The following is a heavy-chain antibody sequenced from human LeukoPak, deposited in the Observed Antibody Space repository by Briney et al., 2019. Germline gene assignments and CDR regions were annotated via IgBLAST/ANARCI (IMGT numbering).Heavy chain of an antibody. CDR2: INHSGST. Sequence: PSETLSLTCAVYGGSFSGYYWSWIRQPPGKGLEWIGEINHSGSTNYNPSLKSRVTISVDTSKNQFSLKLSSVTAADTAVYYCARRRQLAPKYDYYYYMDVWGKGTTVTVSS. V-gene: IGHV4-34*01. D-gene: IGHD6-6*01. CDR1: GGSFSGYY. CDR3: ARRRQLAPKYDYYYYMDV. J-gene: IGHJ6*03.